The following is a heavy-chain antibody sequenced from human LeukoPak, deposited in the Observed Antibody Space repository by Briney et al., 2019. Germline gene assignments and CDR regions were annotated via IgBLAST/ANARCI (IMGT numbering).Heavy chain of an antibody. J-gene: IGHJ4*02. D-gene: IGHD6-13*01. CDR2: IYSGGST. CDR1: GFTVSSNY. V-gene: IGHV3-66*01. CDR3: ASPIDGYSSSWYSIDY. Sequence: AGGSLRLSCAASGFTVSSNYMSWVRQAPGKGLEWVSVIYSGGSTYYADSVKGRFTISRDNSKNTLYLQMNSLRAEDTAVYYCASPIDGYSSSWYSIDYWGQGTLVTVSS.